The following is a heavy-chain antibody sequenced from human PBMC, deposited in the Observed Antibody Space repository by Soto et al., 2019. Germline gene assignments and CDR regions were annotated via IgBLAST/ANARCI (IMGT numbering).Heavy chain of an antibody. D-gene: IGHD3-22*01. Sequence: SVKVSCKASGGTFSSYAISWVRQAPGQGLEWMGGIIPILGTANYAQKFQGRVTITADESTSTAYMELSSLRSEDTAVYYCAREGHSSGYVVHWGQGTLVTVSS. CDR2: IIPILGTA. CDR1: GGTFSSYA. J-gene: IGHJ4*02. V-gene: IGHV1-69*13. CDR3: AREGHSSGYVVH.